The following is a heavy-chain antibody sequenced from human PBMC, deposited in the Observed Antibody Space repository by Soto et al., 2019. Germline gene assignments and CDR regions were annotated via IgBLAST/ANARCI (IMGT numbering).Heavy chain of an antibody. Sequence: ASVKVSCKASGYTFTSYYMHWVRQAPGQGLEWMGIINPSGGSTSYAQKFQGRVTMTRDTSTSTVYMELSSLRSEDTAVYYCAREHPIIVVVPYLHPDYYYGMDVWGQGTTVTVSS. CDR1: GYTFTSYY. CDR2: INPSGGST. D-gene: IGHD3-22*01. J-gene: IGHJ6*02. V-gene: IGHV1-46*03. CDR3: AREHPIIVVVPYLHPDYYYGMDV.